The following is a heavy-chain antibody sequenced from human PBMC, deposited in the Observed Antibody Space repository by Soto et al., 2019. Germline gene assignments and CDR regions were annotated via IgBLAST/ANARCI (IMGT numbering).Heavy chain of an antibody. CDR2: ISAYNGNT. J-gene: IGHJ6*02. Sequence: QVQLVQSGAEVKKSGASVKVSCKASGYTFTSYGISWVRQAPGQGLEWMGWISAYNGNTNYAQKLQGRVTMTTDTSTRTGYMEVRSLRSDDTAVYYCAREWLDGYYYNSSMDVWGQGTKVNVSS. CDR1: GYTFTSYG. CDR3: AREWLDGYYYNSSMDV. D-gene: IGHD6-19*01. V-gene: IGHV1-18*01.